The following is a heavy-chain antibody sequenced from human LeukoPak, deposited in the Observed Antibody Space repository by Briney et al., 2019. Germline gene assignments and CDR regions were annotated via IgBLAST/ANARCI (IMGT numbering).Heavy chain of an antibody. Sequence: ASVKVSCKASGGTFSSYAIRWVRQAPGQGLEWMGGIIPIFGTANYAQKFQGRVTITADESTSTAYMELSSLRSEDTAVYYCASRRRLLWFGEYVDPWGQGTLVTVSS. CDR1: GGTFSSYA. CDR2: IIPIFGTA. V-gene: IGHV1-69*13. J-gene: IGHJ5*02. CDR3: ASRRRLLWFGEYVDP. D-gene: IGHD3-10*01.